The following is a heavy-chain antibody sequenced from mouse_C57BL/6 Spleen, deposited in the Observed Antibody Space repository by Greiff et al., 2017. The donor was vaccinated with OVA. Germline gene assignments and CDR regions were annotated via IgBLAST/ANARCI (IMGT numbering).Heavy chain of an antibody. J-gene: IGHJ2*01. CDR1: GYTFTDYY. D-gene: IGHD2-4*01. Sequence: VQLKESGPVLVKPGASVKMSCKASGYTFTDYYMNWVKQSHGKSLEWIGVINPYNGGTSYNQKFKGKATLTVDKSSSTAYMELNSLTSEDSAVYYCARYRYDYEGYYFDYWGQGTTLTVSS. CDR3: ARYRYDYEGYYFDY. V-gene: IGHV1-19*01. CDR2: INPYNGGT.